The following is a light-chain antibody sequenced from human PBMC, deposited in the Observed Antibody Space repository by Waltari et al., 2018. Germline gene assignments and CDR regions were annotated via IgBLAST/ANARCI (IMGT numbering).Light chain of an antibody. CDR1: RRDVEPYDF. J-gene: IGLJ2*01. CDR2: DVN. Sequence: QSALTQPASVSGSPGQAIPISCPGRRRDVEPYDFVSWYQPHPGKVPKLIIYDVNVRPSGVPDRFSGPKSGNTASLTISGLQAEDEAIYYCNSYTGSNTVVFGGGTKLTVL. CDR3: NSYTGSNTVV. V-gene: IGLV2-14*03.